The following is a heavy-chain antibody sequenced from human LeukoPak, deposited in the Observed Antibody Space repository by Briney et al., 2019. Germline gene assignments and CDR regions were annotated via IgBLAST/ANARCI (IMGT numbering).Heavy chain of an antibody. V-gene: IGHV4-39*07. Sequence: PSETLSLTCTVSGGSISTSTYYWGWIRQPPGKGLEWIGSFYYSGSTYYHPSLKSRVTISVDTSKNQFSLKLNSVTPEDTAVYYCARARAPHLYYGSGSYPPDYWGQGTLVTVSS. J-gene: IGHJ4*02. CDR3: ARARAPHLYYGSGSYPPDY. CDR2: FYYSGST. CDR1: GGSISTSTYY. D-gene: IGHD3-10*01.